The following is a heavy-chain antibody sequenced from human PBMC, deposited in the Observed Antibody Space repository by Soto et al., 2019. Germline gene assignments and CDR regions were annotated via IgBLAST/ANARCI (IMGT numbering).Heavy chain of an antibody. V-gene: IGHV4-39*01. CDR1: GDSIGTTHSY. CDR2: IHYSGST. Sequence: QLQLLESGPGLVKPSETLSLTCTVSGDSIGTTHSYWAWIRQSPGKGLEWIGNIHYSGSTYYMPSLRSRVTLSVDKSKNQFSLRLTSVTAEDTAVYSCARHEGNGNVWPLDYWGQGILVTVSS. CDR3: ARHEGNGNVWPLDY. J-gene: IGHJ4*02. D-gene: IGHD2-8*01.